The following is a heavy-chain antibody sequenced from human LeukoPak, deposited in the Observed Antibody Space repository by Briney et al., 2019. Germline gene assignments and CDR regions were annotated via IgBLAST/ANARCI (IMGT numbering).Heavy chain of an antibody. D-gene: IGHD3-9*01. Sequence: PSETLSLTCAVHGGSFSGYYWSWIRQPPGKGLEWIGEINHSGSTNYNPSLKSRVTISVDTSKNQFSLKLSSVTAADTAVYYCARLTPRYYDILTGYSDGYDYWGQGTLVTVSS. CDR3: ARLTPRYYDILTGYSDGYDY. V-gene: IGHV4-34*01. CDR2: INHSGST. CDR1: GGSFSGYY. J-gene: IGHJ4*02.